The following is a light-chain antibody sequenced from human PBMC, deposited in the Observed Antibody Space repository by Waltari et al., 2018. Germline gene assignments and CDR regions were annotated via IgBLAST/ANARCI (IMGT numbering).Light chain of an antibody. J-gene: IGKJ1*01. CDR2: AAS. V-gene: IGKV1-8*01. Sequence: AIRMTQSPSSFSASTGDRVTITRRASQGISSYLAWYQQKPGQAPKLLIYAASTLQSGVPSRFSGSGSGTDFTLTISCLQSEDFATYFCQHYYNYPWTFGQGTKVEIK. CDR3: QHYYNYPWT. CDR1: QGISSY.